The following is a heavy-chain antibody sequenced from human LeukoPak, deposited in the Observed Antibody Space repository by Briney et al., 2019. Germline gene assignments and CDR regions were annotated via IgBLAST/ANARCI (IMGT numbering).Heavy chain of an antibody. D-gene: IGHD3-22*01. CDR1: GYAFTTYG. Sequence: ASVKVSCKASGYAFTTYGITWVRQAPGQGLEWMGWIGTYNGNTNYARKFQGRVTMTRDTSTSTANMELRSLRSDDTAVYYCARDRRHTYYYDSSGSEDAFDIWGQGTMVTVSS. V-gene: IGHV1-18*01. CDR2: IGTYNGNT. J-gene: IGHJ3*02. CDR3: ARDRRHTYYYDSSGSEDAFDI.